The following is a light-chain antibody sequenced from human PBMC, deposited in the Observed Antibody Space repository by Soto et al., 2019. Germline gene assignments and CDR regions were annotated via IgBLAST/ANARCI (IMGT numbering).Light chain of an antibody. CDR2: GAS. Sequence: EIVLTQSPGTLSLSPGERSTLSCRASQSVTSSYLAWYQQKPGQAPRLLIYGASSRETGIPDRFSGSGSGTEFTLTISRLEPEDFAVYYCQQYGSSTWTFGQGTRLEIK. J-gene: IGKJ5*01. CDR1: QSVTSSY. CDR3: QQYGSSTWT. V-gene: IGKV3-20*01.